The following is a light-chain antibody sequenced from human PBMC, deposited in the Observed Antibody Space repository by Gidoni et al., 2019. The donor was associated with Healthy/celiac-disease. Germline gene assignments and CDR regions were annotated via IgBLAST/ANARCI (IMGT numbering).Light chain of an antibody. V-gene: IGKV3-20*01. CDR3: QQYGSSPGT. J-gene: IGKJ1*01. CDR2: GTS. Sequence: EIVLTQSPGTLSLSPGERATLSCRASQSVSSSYLAWYQQKPGQAPLLLIYGTSSRATGIPDRFSGSGSGTDFTLTISRLEPEDFAVYYCQQYGSSPGTFGQXTKVEIK. CDR1: QSVSSSY.